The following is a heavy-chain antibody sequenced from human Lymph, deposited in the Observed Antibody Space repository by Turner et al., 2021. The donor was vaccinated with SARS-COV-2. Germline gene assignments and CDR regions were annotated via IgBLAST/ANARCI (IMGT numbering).Heavy chain of an antibody. CDR3: AKIAAPGMGGGVHYYYYAMDV. J-gene: IGHJ6*02. Sequence: QVQLVQSGAEVKKPGSSVKVSCKASGGTFSSSAISWVRQAPGQGLEGMGGIIPLLAIANYAQKFQGRVTITADKSTSQAYMGLSSLRSEDTAVYFFAKIAAPGMGGGVHYYYYAMDVWGQGTTVTVSS. V-gene: IGHV1-69*10. D-gene: IGHD6-13*01. CDR1: GGTFSSSA. CDR2: IIPLLAIA.